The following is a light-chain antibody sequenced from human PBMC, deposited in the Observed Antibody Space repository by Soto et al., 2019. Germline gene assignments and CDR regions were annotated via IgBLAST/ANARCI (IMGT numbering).Light chain of an antibody. CDR1: QSIGIY. Sequence: DIQMTQSPSSLSASVGDRVTITCRASQSIGIYLNWYQQKPGKSPKLLIYAASNLQSGVPSRFSGSVSGTDFTLTISSLQPADSATYYWQHRYRTPQLTFGGVTNVEIK. V-gene: IGKV1-39*01. CDR3: QHRYRTPQLT. J-gene: IGKJ4*01. CDR2: AAS.